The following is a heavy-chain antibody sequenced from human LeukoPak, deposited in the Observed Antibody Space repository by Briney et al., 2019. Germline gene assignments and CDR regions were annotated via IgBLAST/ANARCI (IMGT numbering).Heavy chain of an antibody. CDR1: DDSISTNRYY. J-gene: IGHJ4*02. CDR2: LHYSGTP. CDR3: SRGDDSYKQGNF. Sequence: SETLSLTCTVSDDSISTNRYYWTWIRQPPGKGLEWVAGLHYSGTPYYTPSPSSRISIFVDTSKRQFSLQVRSVTASDTAMYYCSRGDDSYKQGNFWGQGTLVTVSS. D-gene: IGHD5-24*01. V-gene: IGHV4-39*01.